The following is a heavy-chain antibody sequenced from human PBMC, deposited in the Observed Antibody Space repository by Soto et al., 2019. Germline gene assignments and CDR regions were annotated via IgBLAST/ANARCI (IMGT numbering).Heavy chain of an antibody. CDR3: TSAKGNWAVEVWNYDY. CDR2: IRSKAYGGTT. Sequence: GGSLRLSCTASGFTFGDYAMSWVRQAPGKGLEWVGFIRSKAYGGTTEYAASVKGRFTISRDDSKSIAYLQINSLKTEDTAVYYCTSAKGNWAVEVWNYDYWGQGTLVTVSS. D-gene: IGHD1-1*01. CDR1: GFTFGDYA. J-gene: IGHJ4*02. V-gene: IGHV3-49*04.